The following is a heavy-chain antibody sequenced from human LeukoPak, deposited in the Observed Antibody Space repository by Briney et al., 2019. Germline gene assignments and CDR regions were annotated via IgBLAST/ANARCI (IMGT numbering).Heavy chain of an antibody. V-gene: IGHV3-30-3*01. D-gene: IGHD6-13*01. CDR2: ISYDGSNK. J-gene: IGHJ4*02. Sequence: AGGSLRLSCAASGFTFSSYAMHWVRQAPGKGLEWVAVISYDGSNKYYADSVKGRFTISRDNSNNTLYLQMNSLRVEDTAVYYCARAIVTAGTPFDYWGQGTLVTVSS. CDR1: GFTFSSYA. CDR3: ARAIVTAGTPFDY.